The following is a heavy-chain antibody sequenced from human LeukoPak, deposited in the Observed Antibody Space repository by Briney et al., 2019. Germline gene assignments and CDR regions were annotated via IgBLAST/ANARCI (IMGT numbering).Heavy chain of an antibody. CDR3: ATRNNYQTEEGRYFDY. V-gene: IGHV1-24*01. CDR2: FDPEDGET. CDR1: GYTLTELS. J-gene: IGHJ4*02. Sequence: ASVKVSCKVSGYTLTELSMHWVRQAPGKGLEWKGGFDPEDGETIYAQKFQGRVTMTEDTSTDTAYMELSSLRSEDTAVYYCATRNNYQTEEGRYFDYWGQGTLVTVSS. D-gene: IGHD4-11*01.